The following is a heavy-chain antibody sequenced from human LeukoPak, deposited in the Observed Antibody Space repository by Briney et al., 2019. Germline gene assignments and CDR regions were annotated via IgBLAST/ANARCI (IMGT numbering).Heavy chain of an antibody. J-gene: IGHJ4*02. CDR3: ARGSANYYYDSSGYRVIFDY. CDR2: IYTSGST. V-gene: IGHV4-61*02. Sequence: PSETLSLTCTVSGGSISSGSYYWSWIRQPAGKGLEWIGRIYTSGSTNYNPSLKSRVTISVDTSKNQFSLKLSSVTAADTAVYSCARGSANYYYDSSGYRVIFDYWGQGTLVTVSS. CDR1: GGSISSGSYY. D-gene: IGHD3-22*01.